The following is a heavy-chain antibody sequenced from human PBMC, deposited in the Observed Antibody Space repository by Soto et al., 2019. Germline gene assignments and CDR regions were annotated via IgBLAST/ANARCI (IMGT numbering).Heavy chain of an antibody. D-gene: IGHD5-18*01. CDR1: GFPFNTYA. CDR3: AKGGYIYGLDP. V-gene: IGHV3-23*01. Sequence: RLSCAASGFPFNTYAMSWVRQAPGKGPEWVSAISESGGNAFYADSVQGRFTISRDNSYNILYLQMNSLRAEDTALYFCAKGGYIYGLDPWGQGTLVTVSS. CDR2: ISESGGNA. J-gene: IGHJ5*02.